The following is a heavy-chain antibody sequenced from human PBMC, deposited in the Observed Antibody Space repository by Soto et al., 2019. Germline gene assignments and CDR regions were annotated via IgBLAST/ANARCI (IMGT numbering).Heavy chain of an antibody. J-gene: IGHJ6*03. CDR2: IYYSGST. CDR3: ARFKFRGIVATSYYYMDV. CDR1: GGSISSGGYY. V-gene: IGHV4-31*03. Sequence: QVQLQESGPGLVKPSQTLSLTCTVSGGSISSGGYYWSWIRQHPGKGLEWIGYIYYSGSTYYNPYRKSRVTISVDTSKNQFSLKLSSVTAADTAVYYCARFKFRGIVATSYYYMDVWGKGTTVTVSS. D-gene: IGHD5-12*01.